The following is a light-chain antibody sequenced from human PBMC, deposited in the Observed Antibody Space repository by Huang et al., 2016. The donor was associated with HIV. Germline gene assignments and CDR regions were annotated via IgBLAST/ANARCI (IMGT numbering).Light chain of an antibody. CDR2: AAS. J-gene: IGKJ4*01. Sequence: IQLTQSPSSLSASGGDRVTITCMASQGISSYLACYQQKPGKAPKLLIYAASTLQSGVPSRLSGSGSVTDFTRTINSLQPEDFATYYCQQLNSYPLTFGGGTKVEIK. CDR3: QQLNSYPLT. V-gene: IGKV1-9*01. CDR1: QGISSY.